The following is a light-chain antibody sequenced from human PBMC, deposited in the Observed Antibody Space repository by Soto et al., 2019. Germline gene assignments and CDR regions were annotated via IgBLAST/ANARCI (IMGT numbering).Light chain of an antibody. CDR1: QGVSSY. V-gene: IGKV3D-11*01. J-gene: IGKJ4*01. Sequence: EVVLTQSPATLSLSPGERATLSCRASQGVSSYLAWYQQKPGQAPRLLIYDASNRATGIPARFSGSGPGTDFTLTISSLEPEDFAVYYCQQYYTWPITFGGGTKVDIK. CDR2: DAS. CDR3: QQYYTWPIT.